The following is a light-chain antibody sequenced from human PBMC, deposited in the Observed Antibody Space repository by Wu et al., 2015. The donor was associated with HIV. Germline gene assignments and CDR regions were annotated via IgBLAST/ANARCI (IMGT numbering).Light chain of an antibody. V-gene: IGKV3-20*01. CDR2: GAS. J-gene: IGKJ4*01. CDR1: ESVSSDY. Sequence: EIVLTQSPGTLSLSPGERATLSCRASESVSSDYLAWYQQKPGQAPRLLIYGASSRAIGVPDRFSGSGSGTDFTLTISRLEPEDFAVYYCQQYGSSPGLTFGGGTKVEIK. CDR3: QQYGSSPGLT.